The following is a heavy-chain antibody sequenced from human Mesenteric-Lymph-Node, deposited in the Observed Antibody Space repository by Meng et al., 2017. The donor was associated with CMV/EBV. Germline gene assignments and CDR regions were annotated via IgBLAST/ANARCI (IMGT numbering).Heavy chain of an antibody. CDR2: ISAYNGNT. CDR3: AREHPGPAGMLGGTLVDY. Sequence: ASVKVSCKASGYTFTRYGISWVRQAPGQGLEWMGWISAYNGNTNYAQKLQGRVTMTTDTSTSTAYMELRSLRSDDTAVYYCAREHPGPAGMLGGTLVDYWGQGTLVTVSS. D-gene: IGHD2-2*01. V-gene: IGHV1-18*01. J-gene: IGHJ4*02. CDR1: GYTFTRYG.